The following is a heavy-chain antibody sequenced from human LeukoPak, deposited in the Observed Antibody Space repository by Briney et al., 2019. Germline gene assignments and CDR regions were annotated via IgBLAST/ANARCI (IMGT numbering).Heavy chain of an antibody. CDR1: GFTFSSYS. V-gene: IGHV3-21*01. J-gene: IGHJ3*02. Sequence: GGSLRLSCAASGFTFSSYSMNWVRQAPGKGLEWVSSISSSSSYIYYADSVKGRFTISRDNAKNSLHLQMNSLRAEDTAVYYCARESPYSSSWYRAAFDIWGQGTMVTVSS. CDR2: ISSSSSYI. CDR3: ARESPYSSSWYRAAFDI. D-gene: IGHD6-13*01.